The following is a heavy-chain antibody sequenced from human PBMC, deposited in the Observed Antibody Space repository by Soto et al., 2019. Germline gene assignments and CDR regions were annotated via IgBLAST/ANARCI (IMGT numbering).Heavy chain of an antibody. D-gene: IGHD3-10*01. Sequence: EVQLVESWGGLVQPGRSLRLSCAASEFNFENYAMHWVRQAPGKGLEWVSGISWNSGTLVYADSVKGRFTISRDNAKNSLFLQMNSLRPEDTALYFCAKGRTRPLELGSFGDNAFDVWGQGTMVTVSS. J-gene: IGHJ3*01. V-gene: IGHV3-9*01. CDR3: AKGRTRPLELGSFGDNAFDV. CDR1: EFNFENYA. CDR2: ISWNSGTL.